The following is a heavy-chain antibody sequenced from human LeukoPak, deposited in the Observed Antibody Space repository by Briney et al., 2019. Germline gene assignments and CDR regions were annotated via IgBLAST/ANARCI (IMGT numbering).Heavy chain of an antibody. CDR1: GFAFSSSA. CDR2: IRNDGSKK. J-gene: IGHJ6*02. Sequence: PGGSLRLSCAASGFAFSSSAMHWVRQATGKGLEWVAFIRNDGSKKSYADSVKGRFTISRDNSKNMLYVQMNSLRAEDTAVYYCAKGYSYALDVWGQGTTVTVSS. CDR3: AKGYSYALDV. D-gene: IGHD5-12*01. V-gene: IGHV3-30*02.